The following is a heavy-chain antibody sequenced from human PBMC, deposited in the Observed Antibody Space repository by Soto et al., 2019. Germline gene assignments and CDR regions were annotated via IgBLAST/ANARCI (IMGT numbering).Heavy chain of an antibody. J-gene: IGHJ4*02. CDR3: ARDRSVSAWYYVDY. CDR2: ISDDGSNK. D-gene: IGHD6-25*01. Sequence: GGSLRLSCAASGFTFSSYAMHWVRQAPGKGLEWVAIISDDGSNKYNADSVKGRFTISRDNSRNTLFLQMNSLRAEDTAVYYCARDRSVSAWYYVDYWGQGTLVTVSS. CDR1: GFTFSSYA. V-gene: IGHV3-30-3*01.